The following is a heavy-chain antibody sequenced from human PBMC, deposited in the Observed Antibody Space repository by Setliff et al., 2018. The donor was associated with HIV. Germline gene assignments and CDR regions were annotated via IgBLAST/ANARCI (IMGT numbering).Heavy chain of an antibody. V-gene: IGHV4-39*07. Sequence: SETLSLTCTVSGGSISSSSYYWGWIRQPPGKGLEWIGSIYYSGSTYYNPSLKSRVTISVDTSKNQLSLKLNSVTAAGTAVYSCARVWPDGSGYSWFDPWGQGTLVTVSS. D-gene: IGHD3-22*01. CDR2: IYYSGST. CDR3: ARVWPDGSGYSWFDP. CDR1: GGSISSSSYY. J-gene: IGHJ5*02.